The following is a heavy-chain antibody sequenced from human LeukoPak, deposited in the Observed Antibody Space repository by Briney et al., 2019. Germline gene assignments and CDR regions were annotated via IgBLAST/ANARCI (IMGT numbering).Heavy chain of an antibody. CDR3: AREVATSYYDSGAYYRQTEAFDF. V-gene: IGHV4-61*01. Sequence: SETLSLTCSVSGASVYSDSSYWTWIRQAPGKGLEWIGYVDYRGGTKYNASLKSRVTISLETSKNQFSLNLNSVIAADTAVYYCAREVATSYYDSGAYYRQTEAFDFWGQGKMITVSS. CDR2: VDYRGGT. CDR1: GASVYSDSSY. D-gene: IGHD3-22*01. J-gene: IGHJ3*01.